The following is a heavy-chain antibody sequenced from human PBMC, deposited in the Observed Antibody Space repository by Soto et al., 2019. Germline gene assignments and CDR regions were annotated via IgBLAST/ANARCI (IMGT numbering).Heavy chain of an antibody. V-gene: IGHV3-23*01. J-gene: IGHJ4*02. D-gene: IGHD3-22*01. CDR3: AKDPTSYDSSAQFDS. Sequence: GGSLRLSSAAFGFSFSIYAMNWVRQAPGKGLEWVSGISGGGGSTYHADSVKGRFTISRDNSKNTLYLQMNSLRAEDTAVYYCAKDPTSYDSSAQFDSWGQGTLVTVSS. CDR1: GFSFSIYA. CDR2: ISGGGGST.